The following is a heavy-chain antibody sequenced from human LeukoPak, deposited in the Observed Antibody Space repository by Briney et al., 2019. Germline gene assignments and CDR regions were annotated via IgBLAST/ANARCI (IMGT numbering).Heavy chain of an antibody. D-gene: IGHD6-6*01. V-gene: IGHV3-23*01. J-gene: IGHJ4*02. CDR1: GFTFRSYA. CDR3: AKWKYSNSGIDDY. CDR2: ISGSGGGT. Sequence: GGSLRLSCAASGFTFRSYAMNWVRQAPGKGLEWVSGISGSGGGTYYADSVKGRFTISRDNSKNTLYLQMNSLRAEDTAVYYCAKWKYSNSGIDDYWGQGTLVTVSS.